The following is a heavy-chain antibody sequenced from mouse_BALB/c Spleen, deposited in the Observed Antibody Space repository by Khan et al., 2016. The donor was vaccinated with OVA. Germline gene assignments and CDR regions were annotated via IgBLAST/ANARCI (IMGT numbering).Heavy chain of an antibody. CDR3: ARNSYMDAITY. Sequence: VELKQSGPGLVQPSQSLSITCTVSGFSLTTYGVHWVRQSPGKGLEWLGVICSGGTTDYNAAFLSRLSITKDNPKTHVFFKRNSLQAEDTAIYYCARNSYMDAITYGGQGTRVTVSA. J-gene: IGHJ3*01. CDR1: GFSLTTYG. V-gene: IGHV2-2*01. CDR2: ICSGGTT. D-gene: IGHD1-1*02.